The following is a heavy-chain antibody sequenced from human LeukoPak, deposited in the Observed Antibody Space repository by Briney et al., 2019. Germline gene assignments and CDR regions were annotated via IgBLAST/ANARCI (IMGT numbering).Heavy chain of an antibody. D-gene: IGHD2-2*01. CDR1: GGSFSGYY. J-gene: IGHJ5*02. Sequence: PSETRSLTCAVYGGSFSGYYWSWIRQPPGKGLEWIGEINHSGSTNYNPSLKSRVTISVDTSKNQFSLKLSSVTAADTAVYYCARGSVVVPAHRTSKRNWFDPWGQGTLVTVSS. V-gene: IGHV4-34*01. CDR2: INHSGST. CDR3: ARGSVVVPAHRTSKRNWFDP.